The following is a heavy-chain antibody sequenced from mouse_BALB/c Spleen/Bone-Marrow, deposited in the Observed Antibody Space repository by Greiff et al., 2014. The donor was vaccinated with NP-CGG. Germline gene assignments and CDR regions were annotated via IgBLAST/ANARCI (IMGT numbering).Heavy chain of an antibody. Sequence: EVQGVESGGGLVQPGGSLTLSCAASGFTFSSFGMSWVRQTPDKRLELVANINSNGGFTYYADSVKGRFTISRDNAMNTLYLQMRSLKSEDTAIYYCSRGVDYSSWFAYWGQGTLVTVSA. CDR3: SRGVDYSSWFAY. V-gene: IGHV5-6-3*01. CDR1: GFTFSSFG. J-gene: IGHJ3*01. CDR2: INSNGGFT. D-gene: IGHD2-4*01.